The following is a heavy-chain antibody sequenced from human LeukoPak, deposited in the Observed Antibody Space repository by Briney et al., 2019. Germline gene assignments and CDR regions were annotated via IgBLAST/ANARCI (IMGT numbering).Heavy chain of an antibody. CDR3: AREGGSWYYDSSGYYLPS. Sequence: GASVKVSCKASGYTFTSYDINWVRQATGQGLEWMGWMNPNSGNTGYAQKFQGRVTMTRNTSISTAYMELSSLRSEDTAVYYCAREGGSWYYDSSGYYLPSWGQGTLVTVSS. J-gene: IGHJ4*02. CDR2: MNPNSGNT. V-gene: IGHV1-8*01. CDR1: GYTFTSYD. D-gene: IGHD3-22*01.